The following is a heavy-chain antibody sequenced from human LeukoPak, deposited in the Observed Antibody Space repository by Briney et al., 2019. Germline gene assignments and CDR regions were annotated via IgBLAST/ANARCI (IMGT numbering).Heavy chain of an antibody. CDR1: GYTFTGYY. CDR2: IIPIFGTA. V-gene: IGHV1-69*13. CDR3: ARGPSGSYSCRCFDI. D-gene: IGHD1-26*01. J-gene: IGHJ3*02. Sequence: SVKVSCKASGYTFTGYYMHWVRQAPGQGLEWMGGIIPIFGTANYAQKFQGRVTITADESTSTAYMELSSLRSEDTAVYYCARGPSGSYSCRCFDIWGQGTMVTVSS.